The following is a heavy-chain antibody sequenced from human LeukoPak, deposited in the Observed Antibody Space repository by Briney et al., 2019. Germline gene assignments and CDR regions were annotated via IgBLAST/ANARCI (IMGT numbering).Heavy chain of an antibody. Sequence: GGSLRLSCAASGFTFSSYEMNWVRQAPGKGLEWISYITSSSGTIYYADSVKGRFTISRDNAKNSLYLQMNSLRAEDTAVYYCARAGGAYQVFDYWGQGTLVTVSS. J-gene: IGHJ4*02. D-gene: IGHD2-8*02. CDR2: ITSSSGTI. V-gene: IGHV3-48*01. CDR1: GFTFSSYE. CDR3: ARAGGAYQVFDY.